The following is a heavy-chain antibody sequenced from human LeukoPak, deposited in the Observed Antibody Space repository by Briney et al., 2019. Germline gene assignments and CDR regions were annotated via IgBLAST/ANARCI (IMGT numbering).Heavy chain of an antibody. CDR1: GFTLSNYW. CDR3: ARAPSGSYFNWFDP. CDR2: IHQHGSQK. V-gene: IGHV3-7*01. J-gene: IGHJ5*02. D-gene: IGHD1-26*01. Sequence: PGGSLRLSCAASGFTLSNYWMSWVRQAPEKGLEWVANIHQHGSQKNYVESLKGRLTISRDNAKNSLYLRMNSLRAEDTAVYYCARAPSGSYFNWFDPWGQGTVVTVSS.